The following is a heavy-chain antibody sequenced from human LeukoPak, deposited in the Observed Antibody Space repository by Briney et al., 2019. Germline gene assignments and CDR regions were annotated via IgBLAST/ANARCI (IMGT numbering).Heavy chain of an antibody. CDR1: GYTFTSYG. D-gene: IGHD3-22*01. CDR3: ARDNPGFSDYHDSSGYDY. Sequence: ASVKVSCKASGYTFTSYGISWVRQAPGQGLEWMGWISAYNGNTNYAQKLQGRVTMTTDTSTSTAYMELRSLRSDDTAVYYCARDNPGFSDYHDSSGYDYWGQGTLVTVSS. V-gene: IGHV1-18*01. CDR2: ISAYNGNT. J-gene: IGHJ4*02.